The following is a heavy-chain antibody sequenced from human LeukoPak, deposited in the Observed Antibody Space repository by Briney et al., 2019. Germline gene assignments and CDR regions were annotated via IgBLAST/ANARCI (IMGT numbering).Heavy chain of an antibody. J-gene: IGHJ6*03. D-gene: IGHD4-17*01. CDR1: GGSFSGYY. V-gene: IGHV4-34*01. CDR3: ARGLKNQDYGDYYYYMDV. CDR2: INHSGST. Sequence: SETLSLTCAVYGGSFSGYYWSWIRQPPGKGLEWIGEINHSGSTNYNPSLKSRVTISVDTPKNQFSLKLSSVTAADTAVYYCARGLKNQDYGDYYYYMDVWGKGTTVTVSS.